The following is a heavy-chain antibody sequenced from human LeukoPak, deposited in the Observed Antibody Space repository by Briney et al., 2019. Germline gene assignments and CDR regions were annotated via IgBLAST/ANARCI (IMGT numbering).Heavy chain of an antibody. Sequence: GGSLRLSCAASGFTVSSNYMSWVRQAPGKGLEGVSVIYSGGSTYYADSVKGRFTISRDNSKNTLYLQMNSLRAEDTAVYYCARDRPDRGYSYGRDFDYWGQGTLVTVSS. CDR1: GFTVSSNY. D-gene: IGHD5-18*01. J-gene: IGHJ4*02. CDR2: IYSGGST. V-gene: IGHV3-53*01. CDR3: ARDRPDRGYSYGRDFDY.